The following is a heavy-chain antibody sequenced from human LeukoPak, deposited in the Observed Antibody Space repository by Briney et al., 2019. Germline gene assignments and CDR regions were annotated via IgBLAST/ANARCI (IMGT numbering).Heavy chain of an antibody. V-gene: IGHV4-38-2*01. D-gene: IGHD3-10*01. Sequence: PSETLSLTCAVSGYSLSSGYYWGWIRQPPGKGLGWIGSIYHSGSTYYNPSLKSRVTISVDTSKNQFSLKLSSVTAADTAVYYCARRGTMVRKIDYWGQGTLVTVSS. J-gene: IGHJ4*02. CDR2: IYHSGST. CDR1: GYSLSSGYY. CDR3: ARRGTMVRKIDY.